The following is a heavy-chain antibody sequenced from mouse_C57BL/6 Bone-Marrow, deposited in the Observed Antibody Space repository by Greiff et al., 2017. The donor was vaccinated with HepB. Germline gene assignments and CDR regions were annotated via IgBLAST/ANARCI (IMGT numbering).Heavy chain of an antibody. CDR1: GYSITSGYY. V-gene: IGHV3-6*01. CDR3: ARGVYSFAY. CDR2: ISYDGSN. Sequence: EVKLMESGPGLVKPSQSLSLTCSVTGYSITSGYYWNWIRQFPGNKLEWMGYISYDGSNNYNPSLKNRISITRDPSKNQFFLKLNSVTTEDTATYYCARGVYSFAYWGQGTLVTVSA. J-gene: IGHJ3*01. D-gene: IGHD1-1*01.